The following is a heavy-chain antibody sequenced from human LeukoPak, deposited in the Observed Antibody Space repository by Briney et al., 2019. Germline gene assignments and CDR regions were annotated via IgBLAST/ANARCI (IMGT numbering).Heavy chain of an antibody. D-gene: IGHD5-12*01. V-gene: IGHV3-30*03. CDR2: IPYDGSNK. CDR3: ARGVATKTVDY. CDR1: GFTFSSYG. Sequence: GGSLRLSCAASGFTFSSYGMHWVRQAPGKGLEWVAVIPYDGSNKYYADSVKGRFTISRDNSKNTLYLQMNSLRAEDTAVYYCARGVATKTVDYWGQGTLVTVSS. J-gene: IGHJ4*02.